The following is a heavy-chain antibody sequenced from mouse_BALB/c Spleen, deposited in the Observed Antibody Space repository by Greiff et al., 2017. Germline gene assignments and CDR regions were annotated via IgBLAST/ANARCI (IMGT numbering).Heavy chain of an antibody. J-gene: IGHJ3*01. CDR1: GYSITSDYA. D-gene: IGHD1-1*01. Sequence: EVKLQESGPGLVKPSQSLSLTCTVTGYSITSDYAWNWIRQFPGNKLEWMGYISYSGSTSYNPSLKSRISITRDTSKNQFFLQLNSVTTEDTATYYCARASSSYVFAYWGQGTLVTVSA. V-gene: IGHV3-2*02. CDR2: ISYSGST. CDR3: ARASSSYVFAY.